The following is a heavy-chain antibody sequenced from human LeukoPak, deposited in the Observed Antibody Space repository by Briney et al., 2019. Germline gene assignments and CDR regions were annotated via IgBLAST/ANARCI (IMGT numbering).Heavy chain of an antibody. D-gene: IGHD6-19*01. CDR3: ARSVAGFDY. CDR1: GFIFNNYW. Sequence: GGSLRLSCAASGFIFNNYWRSWVRQAPGKGLEWVANIKKDGSERYYVDSVKGRFTISRDNAKNSLYLQMNSLRAEDTAVYYCARSVAGFDYWGQGNLVTVSS. CDR2: IKKDGSER. J-gene: IGHJ4*02. V-gene: IGHV3-7*01.